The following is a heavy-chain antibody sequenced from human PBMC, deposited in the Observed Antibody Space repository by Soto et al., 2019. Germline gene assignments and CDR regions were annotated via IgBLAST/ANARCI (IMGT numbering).Heavy chain of an antibody. Sequence: AQLVESGGGVVQPGRSLRLSCVASGINFHQYGMHWVRQAPGKGLEWVAVMWYDGSNKYYVDSVKGRITISRDTSTSTHTLFPQMDSLRAEDTAVYYCARDHYHFDVTPDVFEIWGQGTMVTVSS. J-gene: IGHJ3*02. CDR2: MWYDGSNK. CDR1: GINFHQYG. V-gene: IGHV3-33*01. D-gene: IGHD3-3*02. CDR3: ARDHYHFDVTPDVFEI.